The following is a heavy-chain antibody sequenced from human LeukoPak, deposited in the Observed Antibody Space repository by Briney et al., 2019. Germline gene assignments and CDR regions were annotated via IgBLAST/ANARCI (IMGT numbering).Heavy chain of an antibody. V-gene: IGHV3-30-3*01. CDR3: ARGSSSWEDDAFDI. CDR2: ISYDGSSK. D-gene: IGHD6-13*01. Sequence: PGGSLRLSCAASGFTFSSYAMHWVRQAPGKGLEWVAVISYDGSSKYYADSVKGRFTISRDNSKNTLYLQMNSLRAEDTAVYYCARGSSSWEDDAFDIWGQGTMVTVSS. CDR1: GFTFSSYA. J-gene: IGHJ3*02.